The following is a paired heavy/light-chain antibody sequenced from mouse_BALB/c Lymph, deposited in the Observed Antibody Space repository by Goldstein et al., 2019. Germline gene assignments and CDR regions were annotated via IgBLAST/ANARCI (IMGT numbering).Heavy chain of an antibody. V-gene: IGHV5-9-4*01. CDR1: GFTFSSYA. D-gene: IGHD2-3*01. Sequence: EVQLVESGGGLVKPGGSLKLSCAASGFTFSSYAMSWVRQSPEKRLEWVAEISSGGSYTYYPDTVTGRFTISRDNAKNTLYLEMSSLRSEDTAMYYCARELDDGYSYAMDYWGQGTSVTVSS. CDR2: ISSGGSYT. CDR3: ARELDDGYSYAMDY. J-gene: IGHJ4*01.
Light chain of an antibody. CDR1: KSLLHSNGNTY. CDR3: MQHLEYPFT. J-gene: IGKJ2*01. CDR2: RMS. V-gene: IGKV2-137*01. Sequence: DIVMTQAAPSVPVTPGESVSISCRSSKSLLHSNGNTYLYWFLQRPGQSPQLLIYRMSNLASGVPDRFSGSGSGTAFTLRISRVEAEDVGVYYCMQHLEYPFTFGGGTKLEIK.